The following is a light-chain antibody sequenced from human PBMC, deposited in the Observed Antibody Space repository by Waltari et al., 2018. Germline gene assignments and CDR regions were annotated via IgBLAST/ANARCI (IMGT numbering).Light chain of an antibody. CDR2: EVN. J-gene: IGLJ2*01. CDR3: SSYTSSTTFV. V-gene: IGLV2-18*02. CDR1: SSDVGTDNR. Sequence: QSALTQPPSVSGSPGQSVTIPCTGTSSDVGTDNRVSWYQQPPGTAPKVVIYEVNNRPSGVPDRFSGSKSGNTAYLTISGLQAEDEADYYCSSYTSSTTFVFGGGTKLAVL.